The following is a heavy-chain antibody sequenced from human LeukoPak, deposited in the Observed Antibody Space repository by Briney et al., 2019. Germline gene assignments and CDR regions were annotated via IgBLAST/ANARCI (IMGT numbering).Heavy chain of an antibody. Sequence: SETLSLTCTVSGGSISSGGYYWSWIRQHPGKGLEWIGYIYYSGSTYYNPSLKSRVTISVDTSENQFSLKLSSVTAADTAVYYCARSHFATANWFDPWGQGTLVTVSS. D-gene: IGHD4-17*01. CDR2: IYYSGST. J-gene: IGHJ5*02. CDR3: ARSHFATANWFDP. V-gene: IGHV4-31*03. CDR1: GGSISSGGYY.